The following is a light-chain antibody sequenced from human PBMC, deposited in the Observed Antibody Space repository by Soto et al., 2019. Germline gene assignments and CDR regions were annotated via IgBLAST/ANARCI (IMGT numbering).Light chain of an antibody. CDR2: DNS. Sequence: QSVLTQPPSVSGAPGQRVTISCTGSSSNIGAGYDVHWYQQLPGTAPKPLIYDNSNPPSGVPDRFSGSKSGTSASLAITGLHAEDEDDYCCQSYDRSLGYVLGTGTTVTVL. CDR3: QSYDRSLGYV. V-gene: IGLV1-40*01. CDR1: SSNIGAGYD. J-gene: IGLJ1*01.